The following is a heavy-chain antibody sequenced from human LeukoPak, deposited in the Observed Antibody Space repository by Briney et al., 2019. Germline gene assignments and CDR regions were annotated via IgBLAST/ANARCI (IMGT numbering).Heavy chain of an antibody. J-gene: IGHJ4*02. D-gene: IGHD5-12*01. V-gene: IGHV3-7*01. CDR2: IKRDGSEK. Sequence: GGSLRLSCAASGFTFSSYWMSWVRQAPGKGPEWVANIKRDGSEKDYIDSVKGRFTISRDNTKNTLYLEMNRLRAEDTAVYYCARDSGYGGDYWGQGTLVTVSS. CDR1: GFTFSSYW. CDR3: ARDSGYGGDY.